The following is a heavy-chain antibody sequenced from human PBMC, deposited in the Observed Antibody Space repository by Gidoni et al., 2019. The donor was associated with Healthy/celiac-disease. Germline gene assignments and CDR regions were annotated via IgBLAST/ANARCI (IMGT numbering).Heavy chain of an antibody. V-gene: IGHV3-30-3*01. CDR3: AREAYCGGDCYTGWFDP. CDR1: GFTFSSYA. D-gene: IGHD2-21*02. J-gene: IGHJ5*02. Sequence: QVQLVESGGGVVQPGRSLRLSCAASGFTFSSYAMHWVRQAPGKGLEGVAVISHNGSNKYYADSVKGRFTISRDNSKNTLYLQMNSLRAEDTAVYYCAREAYCGGDCYTGWFDPWGQGTLVTVSS. CDR2: ISHNGSNK.